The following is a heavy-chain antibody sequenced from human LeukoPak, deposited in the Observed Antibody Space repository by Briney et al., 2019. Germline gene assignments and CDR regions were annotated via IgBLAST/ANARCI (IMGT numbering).Heavy chain of an antibody. D-gene: IGHD2-8*02. Sequence: GGSLRLSCAASGFTFSSYAMTWVRQAPGKGLEWVSSISASGGSIYYVDSVKGRFTASRDNSRNTLYLQMNSLRAEDTALYYCAKDQQYCAGGHCCSSDVWGQGTMVTVSS. J-gene: IGHJ6*02. CDR1: GFTFSSYA. V-gene: IGHV3-23*01. CDR3: AKDQQYCAGGHCCSSDV. CDR2: ISASGGSI.